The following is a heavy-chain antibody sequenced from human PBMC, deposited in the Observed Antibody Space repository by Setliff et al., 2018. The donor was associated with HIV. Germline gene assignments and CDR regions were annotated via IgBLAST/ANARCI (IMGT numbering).Heavy chain of an antibody. Sequence: SETLSLTCTVSGDSISSYYWSWIRQPPGKELEWIGYIYSTGDSNYNPSLKSRVTMAVDTSKNQFSLKLTSVTAADTAVYYCARYRRPPYYLDYWGQGTLVTSPQ. CDR1: GDSISSYY. J-gene: IGHJ4*02. CDR2: IYSTGDS. V-gene: IGHV4-4*09. CDR3: ARYRRPPYYLDY. D-gene: IGHD3-16*02.